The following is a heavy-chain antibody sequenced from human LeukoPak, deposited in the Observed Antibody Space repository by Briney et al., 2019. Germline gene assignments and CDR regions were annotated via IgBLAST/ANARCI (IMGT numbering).Heavy chain of an antibody. V-gene: IGHV3-48*03. D-gene: IGHD3-9*01. CDR3: ARATYYDILTGLDY. CDR2: ISSSGSTI. Sequence: GGSLRLSCAASGFTFSSYEMNWVRQAPGKGLEWVSYISSSGSTIYYADSVKGRFTIPRDNAKNSLYLQMNSLRAEDTAVYYCARATYYDILTGLDYWGQGTLVTVSS. CDR1: GFTFSSYE. J-gene: IGHJ4*02.